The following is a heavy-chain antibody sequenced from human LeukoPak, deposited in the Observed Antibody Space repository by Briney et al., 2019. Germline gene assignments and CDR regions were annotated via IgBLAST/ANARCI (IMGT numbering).Heavy chain of an antibody. CDR3: ARAFPFDDYGDPDAFDI. CDR2: IYYSGST. D-gene: IGHD4-17*01. CDR1: GVSMSSGAFY. V-gene: IGHV4-30-4*08. Sequence: KPSQTLSLTCTVSGVSMSSGAFYWSWIRQHPGKGLERIGNIYYSGSTYYNPSLKSRVTISVDRSKNRFSLKLTSVTAADTAVYYCARAFPFDDYGDPDAFDIWGQGTMVTVSS. J-gene: IGHJ3*02.